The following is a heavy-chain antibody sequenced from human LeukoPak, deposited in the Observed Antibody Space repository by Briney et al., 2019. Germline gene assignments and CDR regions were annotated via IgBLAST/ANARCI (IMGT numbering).Heavy chain of an antibody. CDR2: KNPNSGNT. Sequence: ASVKVSCKASGYTFTSYDINWVRQATGQGLEWMGWKNPNSGNTGYAQKFQGRVTMTRNTSISTAYMELSSLRSEDTAVYYCARPYDSSGYYYSDAFDIWGQGTMVTVSS. CDR3: ARPYDSSGYYYSDAFDI. V-gene: IGHV1-8*01. D-gene: IGHD3-22*01. J-gene: IGHJ3*02. CDR1: GYTFTSYD.